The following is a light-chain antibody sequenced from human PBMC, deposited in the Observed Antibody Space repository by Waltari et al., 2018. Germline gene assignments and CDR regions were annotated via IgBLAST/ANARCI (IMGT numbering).Light chain of an antibody. V-gene: IGLV2-11*01. J-gene: IGLJ2*01. CDR2: NVN. CDR3: CSYAGSFTLV. CDR1: SSDVGGYDY. Sequence: QSALTQPRSVSGSPGQSVTISCTGTSSDVGGYDYVPWYQQHPGKAPKLIIYNVNKRPSGVPDRFSGSKSDNTASLTISGLQAEDEADYYCCSYAGSFTLVFGGGTKLTVL.